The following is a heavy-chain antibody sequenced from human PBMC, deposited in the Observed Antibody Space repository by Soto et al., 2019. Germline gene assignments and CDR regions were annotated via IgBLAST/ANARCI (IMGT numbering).Heavy chain of an antibody. CDR2: IIPILGIA. V-gene: IGHV1-69*04. CDR3: ARDRRYYYDSSGYPMAYYFDY. D-gene: IGHD3-22*01. J-gene: IGHJ4*02. Sequence: SVKVSCKASGGTFSSYTISWLRQAPGQGLEWMGRIIPILGIANYAQKFQGRVTITADKSTSTAYMELSSLRSEDTAVYYCARDRRYYYDSSGYPMAYYFDYWGQGTLVTVSS. CDR1: GGTFSSYT.